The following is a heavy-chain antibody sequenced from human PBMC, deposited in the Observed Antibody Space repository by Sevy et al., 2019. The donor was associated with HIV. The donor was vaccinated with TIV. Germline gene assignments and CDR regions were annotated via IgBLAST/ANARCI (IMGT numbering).Heavy chain of an antibody. V-gene: IGHV1-18*01. Sequence: ASVKVSCKASGYTFTSYGISWVRQAPGQGLEWMGWISAYNGNTNYAQTLQGRVTMTTDTSTSTAYMELRSLRSDDTAVYYCAIEIVDIVDKNAFDIWGQGTMVTVSS. CDR2: ISAYNGNT. J-gene: IGHJ3*02. D-gene: IGHD5-12*01. CDR1: GYTFTSYG. CDR3: AIEIVDIVDKNAFDI.